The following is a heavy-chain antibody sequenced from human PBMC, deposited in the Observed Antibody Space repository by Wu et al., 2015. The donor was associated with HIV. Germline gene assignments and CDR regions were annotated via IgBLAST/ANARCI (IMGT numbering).Heavy chain of an antibody. D-gene: IGHD4-23*01. CDR3: ARDSLVVTPFYAFDI. J-gene: IGHJ3*02. V-gene: IGHV1-46*01. CDR1: GYTFTSYY. CDR2: INPSGGST. Sequence: QVQLVQSGAEVKKPGASVKVSCKASGYTFTSYYMHWVRQAPGQGLEWMGIINPSGGSTSYAQKFQGRVTMTRDTSTSTVYMELSSLRSEDTAVYYCARDSLVVTPFYAFDIWGQGTMVTVSS.